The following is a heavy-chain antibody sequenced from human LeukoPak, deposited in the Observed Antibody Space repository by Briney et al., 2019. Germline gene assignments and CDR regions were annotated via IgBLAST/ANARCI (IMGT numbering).Heavy chain of an antibody. Sequence: PSETLSLTCTVSGGSISSSSYYWGWIRQPPGKGLEWIGSIYYSGSTYYNPFLKSRVTISVDTSKNQFSLKLSSVTAADTAVYYCARQRRSLLGYCSSTSCSPPGWFDPWGQGTLVTVSS. CDR3: ARQRRSLLGYCSSTSCSPPGWFDP. J-gene: IGHJ5*02. CDR1: GGSISSSSYY. V-gene: IGHV4-39*01. CDR2: IYYSGST. D-gene: IGHD2-2*01.